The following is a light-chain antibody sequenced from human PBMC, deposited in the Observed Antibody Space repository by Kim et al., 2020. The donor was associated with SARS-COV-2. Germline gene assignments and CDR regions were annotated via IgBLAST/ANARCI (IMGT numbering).Light chain of an antibody. V-gene: IGKV1-39*01. CDR2: AAS. CDR1: QSISSH. J-gene: IGKJ3*01. CDR3: QQSYITPFT. Sequence: APVGVSVTIPCRTSQSISSHLNWYQQKPGRATKLLISAASTLQGGVPSRFSGSGSETDFTLTISSLQPEDFATYFCQQSYITPFTFGPGTKVDIK.